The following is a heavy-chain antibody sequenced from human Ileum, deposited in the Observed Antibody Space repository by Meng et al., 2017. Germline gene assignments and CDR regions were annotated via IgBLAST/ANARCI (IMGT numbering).Heavy chain of an antibody. CDR1: GGSMRSGDNY. D-gene: IGHD3-22*01. V-gene: IGHV4-30-4*01. CDR3: ARLLDSSDWGWFDP. Sequence: QVQLQESGPGLVNPSQTLSLTCPVSGGSMRSGDNYWSWIRQPPGKGLEWIGYIYYSGSTYYTPSLKSRVIMSVDTSANRFSLNLNSVTAADTAVYYCARLLDSSDWGWFDPWGQGTLVTVSS. CDR2: IYYSGST. J-gene: IGHJ5*02.